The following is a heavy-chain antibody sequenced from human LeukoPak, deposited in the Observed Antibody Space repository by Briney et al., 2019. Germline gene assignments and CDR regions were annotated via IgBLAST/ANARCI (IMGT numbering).Heavy chain of an antibody. D-gene: IGHD2-2*02. CDR1: GGSISSGDYS. J-gene: IGHJ6*02. Sequence: ASETLSLTCTVSGGSISSGDYSWSWIRQPPGKGLEWIGYIYYSGSTYYNPSLKSRVTISVDTSKNQFSPKLSSVTAADTAVYYCARDPIPAAIGDYYYYGMDVWGQGTTVTVSS. CDR3: ARDPIPAAIGDYYYYGMDV. CDR2: IYYSGST. V-gene: IGHV4-30-4*01.